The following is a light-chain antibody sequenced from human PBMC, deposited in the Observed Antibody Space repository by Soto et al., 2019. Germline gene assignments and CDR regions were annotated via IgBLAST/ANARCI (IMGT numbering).Light chain of an antibody. J-gene: IGLJ1*01. CDR1: SSDVGGYNY. V-gene: IGLV2-11*01. CDR3: CSYAGSYYG. Sequence: QSALTQPRSVSGSPGQSVTISCTGTSSDVGGYNYVSWYQQHPGKAPKLMIYDVSKRPSGVPDRFSGSKSGNTASLTISGVQAEDEAEYYCCSYAGSYYGFGTGTKLTVL. CDR2: DVS.